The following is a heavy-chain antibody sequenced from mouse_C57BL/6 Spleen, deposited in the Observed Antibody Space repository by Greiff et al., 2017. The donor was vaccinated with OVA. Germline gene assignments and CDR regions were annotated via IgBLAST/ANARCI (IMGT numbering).Heavy chain of an antibody. D-gene: IGHD1-1*02. CDR2: INPSNGGT. J-gene: IGHJ2*01. V-gene: IGHV1-53*01. Sequence: QVQLQQPGPELVKPGASVKLSCKASRYTFTRYWMHWVKPRPGQGLEWIGNINPSNGGTNYNEKFKSKATLTVDKSSNTAYMQLSSLTSEDSAVYYCERGAGVERSDFDYWGKGTTLTVSS. CDR3: ERGAGVERSDFDY. CDR1: RYTFTRYW.